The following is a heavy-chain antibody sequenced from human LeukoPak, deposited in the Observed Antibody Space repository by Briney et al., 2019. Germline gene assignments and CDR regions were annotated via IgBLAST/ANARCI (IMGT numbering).Heavy chain of an antibody. Sequence: ASVKVSCKASGYTFTSYGISWVRQAPGQGLEWMGWISAYNGNTNYAQKLQGRVTMTTGTSTSTAYMELRSLRSDDTAVYYCARDPTVTTSTDWFDPWGQGTLVTVSS. CDR3: ARDPTVTTSTDWFDP. CDR1: GYTFTSYG. J-gene: IGHJ5*02. D-gene: IGHD4-11*01. V-gene: IGHV1-18*01. CDR2: ISAYNGNT.